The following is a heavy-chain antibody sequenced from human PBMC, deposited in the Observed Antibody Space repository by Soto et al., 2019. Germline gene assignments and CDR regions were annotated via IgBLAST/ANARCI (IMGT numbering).Heavy chain of an antibody. CDR2: ISGNTAYI. CDR1: GFTFSSYS. Sequence: GGSLRLSCKASGFTFSSYSMNWVRQAPGKGLEWVSSISGNTAYIHYAASVKGRFTISRDNAKNSLNLQMDSLRAEDTAVYYCAREGGFYRFDSWGQGTLVTVSS. CDR3: AREGGFYRFDS. V-gene: IGHV3-21*01. J-gene: IGHJ5*01. D-gene: IGHD3-16*01.